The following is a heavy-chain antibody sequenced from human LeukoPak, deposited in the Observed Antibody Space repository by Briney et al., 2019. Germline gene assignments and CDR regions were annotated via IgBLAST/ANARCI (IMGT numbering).Heavy chain of an antibody. D-gene: IGHD2-2*01. CDR1: GGSLGSYS. CDR3: ARRFSTGPFDY. V-gene: IGHV4-4*07. Sequence: SETLSLTCTLSGGSLGSYSWGSIRQPAGKGLEWSGRIYTRERTHYNPSLKSRVTMSVDTSKSQFSLKLNSVTAADTAVYYCARRFSTGPFDYWGQGILVTVSS. J-gene: IGHJ4*02. CDR2: IYTRERT.